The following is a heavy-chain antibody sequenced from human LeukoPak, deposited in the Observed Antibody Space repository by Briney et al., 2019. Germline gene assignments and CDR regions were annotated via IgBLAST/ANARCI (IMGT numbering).Heavy chain of an antibody. Sequence: SETLSLTCTVSGGSVSSGSYYWSWIRQPPGKGLEWIGYIYYSGSTNYNPSLKSRVTISVDTSKNQFSLKLSSVTAAGTAVYYCAIGYTYGKMDVWGQGTTVTVSS. J-gene: IGHJ6*02. CDR1: GGSVSSGSYY. CDR3: AIGYTYGKMDV. V-gene: IGHV4-61*01. CDR2: IYYSGST. D-gene: IGHD6-13*01.